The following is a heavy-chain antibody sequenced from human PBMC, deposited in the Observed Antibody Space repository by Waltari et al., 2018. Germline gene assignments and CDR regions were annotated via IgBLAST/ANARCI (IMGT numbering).Heavy chain of an antibody. CDR3: ARAYSRSWYAAY. D-gene: IGHD6-13*01. CDR2: ISEDGSIE. Sequence: HGVRQAPGKGLEWVAVISEDGSIEQYGDSVKGRFTISRDNSKNTLYLQMNSLTAEDTALYYCARAYSRSWYAAYWGQGTLVTVSS. V-gene: IGHV3-30*03. J-gene: IGHJ4*02.